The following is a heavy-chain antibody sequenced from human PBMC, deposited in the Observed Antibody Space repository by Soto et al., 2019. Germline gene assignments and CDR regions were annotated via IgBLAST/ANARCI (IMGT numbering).Heavy chain of an antibody. CDR3: ANVVVLRTHVRWVDL. Sequence: EGQLVESGGGLVKPGGSLRLSCAASGFAFQTYTMEWLRQPPGKGLEWVSSITNSGNYIYYADSVKGRFTISRDNGRKSVYFLMNSLSADDTAVYYCANVVVLRTHVRWVDLWGQGHLVTVPS. CDR2: ITNSGNYI. D-gene: IGHD2-8*01. CDR1: GFAFQTYT. J-gene: IGHJ5*02. V-gene: IGHV3-21*01.